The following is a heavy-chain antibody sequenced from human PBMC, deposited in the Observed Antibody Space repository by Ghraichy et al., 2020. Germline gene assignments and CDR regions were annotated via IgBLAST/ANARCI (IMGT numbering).Heavy chain of an antibody. Sequence: GGSLRLSCAASGFTFCEYGMSWVRQAPGKGLEWVSSLSGSGDSTYYADSVKGRFTISRDNSKNMLYLQMSSLRAEDTAVYYCAKVRGDDSEFRFDPGGQGALVDFSS. J-gene: IGHJ5*02. CDR1: GFTFCEYG. CDR3: AKVRGDDSEFRFDP. CDR2: LSGSGDST. V-gene: IGHV3-23*01. D-gene: IGHD1-1*01.